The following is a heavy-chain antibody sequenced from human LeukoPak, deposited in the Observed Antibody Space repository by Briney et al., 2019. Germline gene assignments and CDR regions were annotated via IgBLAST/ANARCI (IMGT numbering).Heavy chain of an antibody. CDR2: IYISGST. D-gene: IGHD2-15*01. V-gene: IGHV4-4*07. J-gene: IGHJ4*02. CDR3: ARALNPLPGTYYFDY. CDR1: GASINSHY. Sequence: SETLSLTCSVSGASINSHYWTWVRQPAGKGLEWIGRIYISGSTNYSPSLMSRVTMSVDTSKNQISLNLISVTAADTAVYYCARALNPLPGTYYFDYWGQGTLVTVSS.